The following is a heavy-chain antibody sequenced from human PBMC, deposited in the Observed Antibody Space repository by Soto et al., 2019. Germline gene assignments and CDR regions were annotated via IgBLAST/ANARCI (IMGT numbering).Heavy chain of an antibody. CDR1: GGSISSGGYY. D-gene: IGHD3-10*01. V-gene: IGHV4-31*03. Sequence: QVQLQESGPGLVKDSQTLSLTCNVSGGSISSGGYYWTWLRQHPGKVLEWSGNIHHSGSTFYNPSLKSRVTISVDTSKNHVALKLSSVTVADTAVYFGVRRVLSWGQGTLVTVSS. CDR2: IHHSGST. J-gene: IGHJ1*01. CDR3: VRRVLS.